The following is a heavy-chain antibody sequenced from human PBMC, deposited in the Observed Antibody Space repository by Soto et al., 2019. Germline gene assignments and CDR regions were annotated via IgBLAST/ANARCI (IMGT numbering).Heavy chain of an antibody. CDR2: ISSTTNYI. Sequence: EQLVESGGGVVQPGRSLRLSCTASGFIFSTYAMYWVRQAPGKGLEWVSSISSTTNYIYYADSMKGRFTVSRDNAKNSVYLDMNSLSAEDTAVYYCARESEDLTSNFDYWGQGTLVTVSS. CDR3: ARESEDLTSNFDY. V-gene: IGHV3-21*01. CDR1: GFIFSTYA. J-gene: IGHJ4*02.